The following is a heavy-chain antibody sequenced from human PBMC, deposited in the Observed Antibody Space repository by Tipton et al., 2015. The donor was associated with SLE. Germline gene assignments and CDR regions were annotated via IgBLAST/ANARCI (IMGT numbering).Heavy chain of an antibody. V-gene: IGHV4-34*01. D-gene: IGHD2-15*01. CDR3: ASRQAAFDS. CDR1: GGSFSGYY. CDR2: INHRGSS. Sequence: TLSLTCAVYGGSFSGYYWSWIRQPPGKGLEWIGEINHRGSSKYNPSLKSRVTISVDRSKNQLSLRLQSVTAADTAVYYCASRQAAFDSWGQGTLVIVSP. J-gene: IGHJ4*02.